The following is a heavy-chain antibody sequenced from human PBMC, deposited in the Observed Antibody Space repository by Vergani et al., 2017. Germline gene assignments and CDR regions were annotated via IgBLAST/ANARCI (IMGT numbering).Heavy chain of an antibody. J-gene: IGHJ4*02. CDR3: ARLSXDTTPYLQGGYDC. V-gene: IGHV3-23*01. CDR2: ISARYPST. D-gene: IGHD2-15*01. CDR1: GFTFSACP. Sequence: EVQLLESGGSLIQPGGSLRLSCGASGFTFSACPMTWVRQAPGKGLEWVSAISARYPSTYYADSVKGRFTISRDNSKNMLYLQMNSLRAEDTAVYYCARLSXDTTPYLQGGYDCWCQGTLVSVSS.